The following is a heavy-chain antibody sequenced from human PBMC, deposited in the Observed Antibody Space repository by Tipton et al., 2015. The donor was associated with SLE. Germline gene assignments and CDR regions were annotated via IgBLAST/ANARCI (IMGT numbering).Heavy chain of an antibody. J-gene: IGHJ3*01. D-gene: IGHD3-22*01. Sequence: TLSLTCTVSGDSISSDGYYWSWIRHHPGKGLEWIGEINYSGNTKYNPSLKSRVTISVDTSKNQFSLNLNFMTAADTAMYYCATSLNYYDSSGPEGWGQGTMVTVSS. CDR3: ATSLNYYDSSGPEG. V-gene: IGHV4-31*03. CDR1: GDSISSDGYY. CDR2: INYSGNT.